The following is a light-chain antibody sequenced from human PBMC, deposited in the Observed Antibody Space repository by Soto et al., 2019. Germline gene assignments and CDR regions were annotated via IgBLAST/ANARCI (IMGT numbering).Light chain of an antibody. CDR1: QSVSSN. Sequence: EIGMKHSPATLSVSTGERATLSCRASQSVSSNLAWYQQKPGQAPRLLIYGASTRATGIPARFSGSGSGTEFTLTISSLQSEDFAVHYCQQYNNWPPITFGQGTRLEN. CDR3: QQYNNWPPIT. CDR2: GAS. V-gene: IGKV3-15*01. J-gene: IGKJ5*01.